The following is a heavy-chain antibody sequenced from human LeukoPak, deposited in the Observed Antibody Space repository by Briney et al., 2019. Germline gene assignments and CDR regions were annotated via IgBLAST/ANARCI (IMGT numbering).Heavy chain of an antibody. J-gene: IGHJ6*03. CDR3: AICRDGYNYGYYYYYMDV. CDR2: IYYSGST. V-gene: IGHV4-39*01. Sequence: SETLSLTCTVSGGSISSSSYYWGWIRQPPGKGLEWIGSIYYSGSTYYNPSLKSRVTISVDTSKNQFSLKLSSVTAADTAVYYCAICRDGYNYGYYYYYMDVWGKGTTVTISS. CDR1: GGSISSSSYY. D-gene: IGHD5-24*01.